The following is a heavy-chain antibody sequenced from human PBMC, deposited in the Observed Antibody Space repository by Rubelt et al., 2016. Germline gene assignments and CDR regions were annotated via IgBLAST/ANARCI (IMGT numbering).Heavy chain of an antibody. CDR2: IYYSGRT. CDR1: GGSISSSSYY. Sequence: QLQLQESGPGLVKPSETLSLTCTVSGGSISSSSYYWGWIRQPPGKGLEWIGSIYYSGRTYYNPALKSRVTISVDRSKNRFSLKLNSVTAADTAVYYCARRGAIFGVVIYFDYWGQGTLVTVSS. D-gene: IGHD3-3*01. CDR3: ARRGAIFGVVIYFDY. J-gene: IGHJ4*02. V-gene: IGHV4-39*01.